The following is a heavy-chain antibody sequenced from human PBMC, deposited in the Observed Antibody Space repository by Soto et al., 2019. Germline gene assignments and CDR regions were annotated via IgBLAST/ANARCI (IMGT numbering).Heavy chain of an antibody. CDR3: ARLEGSSGFSCDY. D-gene: IGHD6-6*01. CDR1: GGSISSSSYY. V-gene: IGHV4-39*01. CDR2: IYYSGST. Sequence: PSETLSLTCTVSGGSISSSSYYWGWIRQPPGKGLEWIGSIYYSGSTYYNPSLKSRVTISVDTSKNQFSLKLSSVTAADTAVYYCARLEGSSGFSCDYWGQGTLVTVS. J-gene: IGHJ4*02.